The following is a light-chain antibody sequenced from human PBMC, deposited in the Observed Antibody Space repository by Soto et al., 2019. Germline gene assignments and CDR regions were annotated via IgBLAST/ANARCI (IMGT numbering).Light chain of an antibody. CDR2: DVS. Sequence: QSVLTQPRSVSGSPGQSVTISCTGTSSDVGGYDFVSWYQQHPGKAPKLMISDVSKRPSGVPDRFSGSKSGNTASLTISGLQAEDEADYYCCSYACDLALFGGGTKVTVL. V-gene: IGLV2-11*01. J-gene: IGLJ2*01. CDR1: SSDVGGYDF. CDR3: CSYACDLAL.